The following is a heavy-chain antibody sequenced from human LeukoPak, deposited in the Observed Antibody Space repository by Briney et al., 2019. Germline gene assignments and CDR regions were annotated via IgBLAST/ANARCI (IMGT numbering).Heavy chain of an antibody. CDR3: ARGFIGSSSWYFDY. Sequence: TSETLSLTCTVSGASISSYDWIWVRQPPGKGLEWIGSIYYSGSTSYNPSLKSRVTISVDTSKNQFSLKVTSVTAADTAVYYCARGFIGSSSWYFDYWGQRTLVTVSS. V-gene: IGHV4-59*01. CDR2: IYYSGST. D-gene: IGHD6-13*01. CDR1: GASISSYD. J-gene: IGHJ4*02.